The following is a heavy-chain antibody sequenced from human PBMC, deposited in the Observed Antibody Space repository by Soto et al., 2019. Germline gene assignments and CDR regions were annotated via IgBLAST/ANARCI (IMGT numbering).Heavy chain of an antibody. CDR3: ARLEGPAVADAFGI. CDR2: INPNSGGT. D-gene: IGHD6-19*01. Sequence: ASVKVSCKASGYTFTGYYMHWVRQAPGQGLEWMGWINPNSGGTNYAQKFQGRVTMTRDTSISTAYMELSRLRSDDTAVYYCARLEGPAVADAFGIWGQGTMVTVSS. V-gene: IGHV1-2*02. J-gene: IGHJ3*02. CDR1: GYTFTGYY.